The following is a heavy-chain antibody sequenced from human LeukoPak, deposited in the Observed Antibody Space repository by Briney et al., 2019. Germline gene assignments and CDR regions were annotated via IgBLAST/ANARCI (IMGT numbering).Heavy chain of an antibody. D-gene: IGHD2/OR15-2a*01. Sequence: GGSLRLSCAASGRYWMHWVRHAPGKGLVWVSHINSDGSWTSYADSVKGRFTISKDNAKNTVYLQMSNQRVEDTAVYYCVSFYETYWGRGTLVTVSS. V-gene: IGHV3-74*01. CDR3: VSFYETY. CDR1: GRYW. J-gene: IGHJ4*02. CDR2: INSDGSWT.